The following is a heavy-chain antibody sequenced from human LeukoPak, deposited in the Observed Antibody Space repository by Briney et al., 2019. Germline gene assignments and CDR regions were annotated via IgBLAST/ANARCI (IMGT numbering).Heavy chain of an antibody. Sequence: SGTLSLTCTVSGGSISGYYWSWIRQPPGKGLEWIGYIYYSGSTNYNPSLKSRVAISVDTSKNQFSLKLSSVTAADTAVYYCARHVCSSTSCKPYFDYWGQGTLVTVSS. J-gene: IGHJ4*02. D-gene: IGHD2-2*01. CDR2: IYYSGST. CDR1: GGSISGYY. V-gene: IGHV4-59*08. CDR3: ARHVCSSTSCKPYFDY.